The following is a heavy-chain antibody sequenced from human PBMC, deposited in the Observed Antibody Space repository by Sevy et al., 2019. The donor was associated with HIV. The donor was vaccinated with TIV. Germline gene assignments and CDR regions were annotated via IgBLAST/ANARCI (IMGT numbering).Heavy chain of an antibody. D-gene: IGHD2-15*01. CDR1: GFTVSSNY. CDR2: TYSGGAT. V-gene: IGHV3-66*02. J-gene: IGHJ3*02. Sequence: GGSLRLSCAPSGFTVSSNYISWVRQAPGKGLECVSVTYSGGATYYADSVKGRFTISRDNSKNTLYLQMNSLRAEDTAVYYCARGLGSGGFCAPRDLAAFDIWGQGTMVTVSS. CDR3: ARGLGSGGFCAPRDLAAFDI.